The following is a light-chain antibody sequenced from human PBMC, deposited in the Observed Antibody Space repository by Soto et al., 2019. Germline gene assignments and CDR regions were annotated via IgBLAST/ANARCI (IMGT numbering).Light chain of an antibody. CDR3: QQSSNWPLT. CDR1: QSVHTY. V-gene: IGKV3-11*01. Sequence: EIVLTQSPATLSLSPGERATLSCRAGQSVHTYLAWYQQKPGQAPRLLIFDASNRATDIPARFSGSGSGTDFTLTISSLEPEDFAVYYCQQSSNWPLTFGGGTKVEIK. J-gene: IGKJ4*01. CDR2: DAS.